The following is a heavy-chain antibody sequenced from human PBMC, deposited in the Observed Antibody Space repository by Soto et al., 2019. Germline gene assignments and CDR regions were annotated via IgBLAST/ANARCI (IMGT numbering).Heavy chain of an antibody. CDR3: ARDGTYYDFWSGLQNWFDP. CDR1: GGTFSNYA. D-gene: IGHD3-3*01. J-gene: IGHJ5*02. V-gene: IGHV1-69*06. Sequence: ASVKVSCKASGGTFSNYAISWVRQAPGQGLDWMGWIIASFTTTKYSQKFQGRVTITGDTSTSTAYMELSSLRSEDTAVYYCARDGTYYDFWSGLQNWFDPWGQGTLVTVSS. CDR2: IIASFTTT.